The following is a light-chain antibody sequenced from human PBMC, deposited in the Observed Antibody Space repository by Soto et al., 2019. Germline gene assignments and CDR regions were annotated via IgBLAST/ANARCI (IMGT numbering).Light chain of an antibody. V-gene: IGKV3-20*01. CDR1: QTIRSNF. J-gene: IGKJ2*01. CDR2: AAS. Sequence: EIVLTQSPATLSLSPGERATLSCRASQTIRSNFLTWYQQKPGQASRLLIYAASTRAAGIPDRFSDSGSGTDFTRTIGRLEPEDFAVYFLQHYYSWSGNTFGQGTKRQMK. CDR3: QHYYSWSGNT.